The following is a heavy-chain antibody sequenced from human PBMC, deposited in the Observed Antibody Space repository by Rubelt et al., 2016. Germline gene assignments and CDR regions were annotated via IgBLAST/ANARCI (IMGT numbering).Heavy chain of an antibody. CDR2: IHYSGST. D-gene: IGHD5-12*01. CDR3: ARSSGYDYVYDY. Sequence: QVQLQESGPGLVKPSETLSLTCTVSGGSISGSYWSWIRQPPGKGLEWIAYIHYSGSTNHNQSLKSRVTIAVDTSKNQISLKLRSVTAADTAIYYCARSSGYDYVYDYWGQGTLVTVSS. CDR1: GGSISGSY. V-gene: IGHV4-59*12. J-gene: IGHJ4*02.